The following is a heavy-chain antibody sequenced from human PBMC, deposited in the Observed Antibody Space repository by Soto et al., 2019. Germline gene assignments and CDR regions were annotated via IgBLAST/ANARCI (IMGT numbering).Heavy chain of an antibody. V-gene: IGHV4-30-2*01. Sequence: SETLSLTCAVSGGSISSGGYSWSWIRQPPGKGLEWIGYIYHSGSTYYNPSLKSRVTISVDRSKNQFSLKLSSVTAADTAVYYCARTYYYDSSGPPAGSYFDYWGQGTLVTVSS. CDR3: ARTYYYDSSGPPAGSYFDY. J-gene: IGHJ4*02. CDR2: IYHSGST. D-gene: IGHD3-22*01. CDR1: GGSISSGGYS.